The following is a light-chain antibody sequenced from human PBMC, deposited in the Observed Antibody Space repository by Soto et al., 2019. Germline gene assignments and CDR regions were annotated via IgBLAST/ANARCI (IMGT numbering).Light chain of an antibody. CDR1: SSNVGNYNS. V-gene: IGLV2-18*02. Sequence: QSVLTQPPSVSGSPGQSVTISCTGTSSNVGNYNSVSWYQQPPGTVPKLMIYEVTNRPSGVPDRFSGSKSGNTASLTISGLQPEDEAYYYCSSYTTRNTYVFGTGTKLTVL. CDR3: SSYTTRNTYV. CDR2: EVT. J-gene: IGLJ1*01.